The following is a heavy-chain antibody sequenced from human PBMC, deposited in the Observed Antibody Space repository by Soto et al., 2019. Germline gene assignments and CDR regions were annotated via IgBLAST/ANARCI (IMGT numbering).Heavy chain of an antibody. CDR2: ISAYNGNT. J-gene: IGHJ4*02. D-gene: IGHD2-8*01. V-gene: IGHV1-18*01. Sequence: QVQLVQSGAEVKKPGASVKVSCKASGYTFTSYGISWVRQAPGQGLEWMGWISAYNGNTNYAQKLQGRVTMTTDTSTSTAYTELRSLRSDDTAVDYCSRDDCTNGVCYSSYHYWGQGTLVTVSS. CDR1: GYTFTSYG. CDR3: SRDDCTNGVCYSSYHY.